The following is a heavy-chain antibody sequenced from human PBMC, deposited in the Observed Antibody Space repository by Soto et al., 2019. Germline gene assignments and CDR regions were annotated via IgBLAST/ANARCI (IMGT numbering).Heavy chain of an antibody. Sequence: QVQLVQSGAEVKKPGASVKVSCKASGYTFTSYGISWVRQAPGQGLEWMGWISAYNGNTNYAQKLQGRVTMTTDTSTSTAYMELRSLRADDTAVYYCARAPCSGGSCYLWPDYWGQGTLVTVSS. CDR2: ISAYNGNT. D-gene: IGHD2-15*01. CDR3: ARAPCSGGSCYLWPDY. V-gene: IGHV1-18*01. CDR1: GYTFTSYG. J-gene: IGHJ4*02.